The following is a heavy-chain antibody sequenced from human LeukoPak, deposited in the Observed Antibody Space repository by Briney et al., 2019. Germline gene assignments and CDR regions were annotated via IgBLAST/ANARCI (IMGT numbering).Heavy chain of an antibody. CDR2: IYYSGST. CDR1: GGSISSRSYY. J-gene: IGHJ5*02. Sequence: PSETLSLTCTVSGGSISSRSYYWGWIRQPPGKGLEWIGSIYYSGSTYYNPSLKSRVTISVDTSKNQFSLKLSSVTAADTAVYYCAREIRYGRVAAAAGWFDPWGQGTLVTVSS. V-gene: IGHV4-39*07. D-gene: IGHD6-13*01. CDR3: AREIRYGRVAAAAGWFDP.